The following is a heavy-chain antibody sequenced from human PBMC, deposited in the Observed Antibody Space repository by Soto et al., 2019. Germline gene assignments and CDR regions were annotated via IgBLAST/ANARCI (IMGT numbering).Heavy chain of an antibody. Sequence: QVQLVQSGAEVKKPGASVKVSCKASGYTFTSYAMHWVRQAPGQRLEWMGWINAGNGNTKYSQKFQGRVTITRDTSASTAYMELSSLRSEDTAVYYCARDRPYGGGRSYYFDYWGQGTLVTVSS. CDR3: ARDRPYGGGRSYYFDY. J-gene: IGHJ4*02. V-gene: IGHV1-3*01. CDR1: GYTFTSYA. CDR2: INAGNGNT. D-gene: IGHD3-16*01.